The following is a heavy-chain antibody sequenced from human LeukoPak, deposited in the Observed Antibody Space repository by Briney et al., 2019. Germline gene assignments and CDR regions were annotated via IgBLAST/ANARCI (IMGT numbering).Heavy chain of an antibody. Sequence: SETLSLTCTVSGGSISSYYWSWIRQPPGKGLEWIGYIYYGGSTNYNPSLKSRVTISVDTSKNQFSLKLSSVTAADTAVYYCARGSSWSYYFDYWGQGTLVTVSS. D-gene: IGHD6-13*01. CDR1: GGSISSYY. J-gene: IGHJ4*02. CDR3: ARGSSWSYYFDY. V-gene: IGHV4-59*08. CDR2: IYYGGST.